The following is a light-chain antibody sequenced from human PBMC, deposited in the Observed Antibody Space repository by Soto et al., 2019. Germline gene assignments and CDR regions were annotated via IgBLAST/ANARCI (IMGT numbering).Light chain of an antibody. Sequence: QSALTQPASVSGSPGQSITISCTGTSSDVGGYNYVSWYQQHPGKVPKLMIYEVSNRPSGVSNRFSGAKSGNTASLTISGLQAEDEADYYCNSYTSTSFYVFGTGTKLTVL. J-gene: IGLJ1*01. CDR1: SSDVGGYNY. V-gene: IGLV2-14*01. CDR3: NSYTSTSFYV. CDR2: EVS.